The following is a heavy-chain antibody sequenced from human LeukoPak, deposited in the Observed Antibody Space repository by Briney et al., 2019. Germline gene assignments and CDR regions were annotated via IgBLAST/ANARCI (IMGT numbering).Heavy chain of an antibody. Sequence: GGSLRLSCTASGFTFGDYAMSWVRQAPGKGLEWVGFIRSKAYGGTTEYAASVKGRFTISRDDSKSIAYLQMNSLKTEDTAVYYCTRVFGAAAEDYWGQGTLVTVSS. CDR2: IRSKAYGGTT. V-gene: IGHV3-49*04. CDR1: GFTFGDYA. J-gene: IGHJ4*02. CDR3: TRVFGAAAEDY. D-gene: IGHD6-13*01.